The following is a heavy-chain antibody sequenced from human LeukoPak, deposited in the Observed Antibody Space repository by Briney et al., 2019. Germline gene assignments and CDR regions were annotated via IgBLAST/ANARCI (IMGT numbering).Heavy chain of an antibody. D-gene: IGHD1-26*01. V-gene: IGHV4-59*08. J-gene: IGHJ4*02. CDR2: IYYSGST. CDR1: GGSISSYY. Sequence: PSETLSLTCTVSGGSISSYYWSWVRQAPGKGLEWVGYIYYSGSTNYNPSLKSRVAILVDKSKDQFFLKMSPVPAAYTAVYHCARHDMDVAGAGLDYFDYYGQGTLVAVSS. CDR3: ARHDMDVAGAGLDYFDY.